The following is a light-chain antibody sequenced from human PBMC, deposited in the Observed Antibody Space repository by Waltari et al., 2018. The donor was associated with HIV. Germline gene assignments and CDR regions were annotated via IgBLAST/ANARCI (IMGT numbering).Light chain of an antibody. CDR3: QSYDNSLNAVV. CDR2: GNT. V-gene: IGLV1-40*01. J-gene: IGLJ2*01. Sequence: QSVLTQPPSVSGAPGQRVIISCTGRSSNIGAREDVHWYQQPPGAAPKVLIYGNTNRPSGVPDRCSGSKSGASASLAIAGLQTDDEADYYCQSYDNSLNAVVFGGGTRLTVL. CDR1: SSNIGARED.